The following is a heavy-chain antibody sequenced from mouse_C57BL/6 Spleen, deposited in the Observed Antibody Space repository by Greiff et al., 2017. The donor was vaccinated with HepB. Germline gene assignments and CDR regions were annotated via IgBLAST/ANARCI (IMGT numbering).Heavy chain of an antibody. J-gene: IGHJ3*01. Sequence: VHLVESGPGLVAPSQSLSITCTVSGFSLTSYGVDWVRQSPGKGLEWLGVIWGVGSTNYNSALKSRLSISKDNSKSQVFLKMNSLHTDDTAMYYCASGTQATAFAYWGQGTLVTVSA. CDR2: IWGVGST. CDR3: ASGTQATAFAY. V-gene: IGHV2-6*01. D-gene: IGHD3-2*02. CDR1: GFSLTSYG.